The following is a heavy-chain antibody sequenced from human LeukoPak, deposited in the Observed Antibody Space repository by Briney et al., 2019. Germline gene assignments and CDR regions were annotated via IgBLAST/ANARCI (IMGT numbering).Heavy chain of an antibody. J-gene: IGHJ3*02. CDR1: GFTFSSSA. V-gene: IGHV3-30*04. Sequence: GGSLRLSCTASGFTFSSSAMHWVRQAPDKGLEWVAVISDDGNDKYYADSVKGRFTISRDNSKNTLYLQMNSLTTEDTAVYYSATVDDLDAFGIWGQGTMVTVSS. CDR2: ISDDGNDK. CDR3: ATVDDLDAFGI. D-gene: IGHD2-2*03.